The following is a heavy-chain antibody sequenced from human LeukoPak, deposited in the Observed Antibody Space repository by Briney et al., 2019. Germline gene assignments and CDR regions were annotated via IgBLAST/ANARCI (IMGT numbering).Heavy chain of an antibody. V-gene: IGHV1-2*06. J-gene: IGHJ4*02. CDR2: INPNSGGT. CDR1: GYTFTDYY. CDR3: ATSSSSGYSSTTYYFDY. D-gene: IGHD6-13*01. Sequence: GASVKVSCKASGYTFTDYYMHWVRQAPGQRLEWIGRINPNSGGTSYAQKFQGRVTMTRDTSISTAYMELSRLRSDDTAVYYCATSSSSGYSSTTYYFDYWGQGTLVTVSS.